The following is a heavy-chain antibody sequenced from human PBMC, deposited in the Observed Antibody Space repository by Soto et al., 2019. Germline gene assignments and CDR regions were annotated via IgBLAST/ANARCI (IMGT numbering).Heavy chain of an antibody. CDR3: ARDGSYCSGGSCYLPWFDP. CDR2: ISSSSSYI. D-gene: IGHD2-15*01. Sequence: GGSLRLSCAASGFTFSSYSMNWVRQAPGKGLEWVSSISSSSSYIYYADSVKGRFTISRDNAKNSLYLQMNSLRAEDTAVYYCARDGSYCSGGSCYLPWFDPWGQGTLVTVSS. CDR1: GFTFSSYS. J-gene: IGHJ5*02. V-gene: IGHV3-21*01.